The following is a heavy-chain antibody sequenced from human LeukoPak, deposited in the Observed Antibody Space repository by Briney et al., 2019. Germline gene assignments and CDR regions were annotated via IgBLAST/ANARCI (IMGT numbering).Heavy chain of an antibody. CDR1: GYTFTSYA. V-gene: IGHV1-3*01. CDR2: INAGNGNT. Sequence: ASVNVSCKASGYTFTSYAMHWVRQAPGQRLEWMGWINAGNGNTKYSQEFQGRVTITRDTSASTAYMELSSLRSEDTAVYYCARGRLGCSGGSCYRPEYNWFDPWGQGTLVTVSS. D-gene: IGHD2-15*01. J-gene: IGHJ5*02. CDR3: ARGRLGCSGGSCYRPEYNWFDP.